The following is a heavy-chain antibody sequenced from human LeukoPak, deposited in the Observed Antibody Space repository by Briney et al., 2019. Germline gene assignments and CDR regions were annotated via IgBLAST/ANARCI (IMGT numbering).Heavy chain of an antibody. CDR3: AGELPYCSGGSCYSALFDY. V-gene: IGHV4-30-4*08. CDR1: GGSIRSGDYY. Sequence: KPSETLSLTCTVSGGSIRSGDYYWSWIRQPPGKGLEWIGYIYYSGSTYYNPSLKSRVTISVDTSKNQFSLKLSSVTAADTAVYYCAGELPYCSGGSCYSALFDYWGQGTLVTVSS. D-gene: IGHD2-15*01. CDR2: IYYSGST. J-gene: IGHJ4*02.